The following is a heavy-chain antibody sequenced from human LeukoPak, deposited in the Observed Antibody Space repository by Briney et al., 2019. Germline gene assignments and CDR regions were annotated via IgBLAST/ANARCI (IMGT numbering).Heavy chain of an antibody. Sequence: PSDTLSLLCTVSGGSISSRSYYWGWIRQPPARGLEWIGSIYYSGSTYNNPSVKSRVPTSIDTSKNQLSLNLKSVTAADTAVYYCARDRDVDDFDSWGHGTLVTVSS. CDR2: IYYSGST. D-gene: IGHD2-15*01. CDR1: GGSISSRSYY. V-gene: IGHV4-39*07. J-gene: IGHJ4*01. CDR3: ARDRDVDDFDS.